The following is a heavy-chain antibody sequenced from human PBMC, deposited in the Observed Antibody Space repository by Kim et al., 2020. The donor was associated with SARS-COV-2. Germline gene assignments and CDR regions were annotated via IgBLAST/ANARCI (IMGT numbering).Heavy chain of an antibody. CDR1: GGSISSSSYY. J-gene: IGHJ4*02. Sequence: SETLSLTCTVSGGSISSSSYYWGWIRQPPGKGLEWIGSIYYSGSTYYNPSLKSRVTISVDTSKNQFSLKLSSVTAADTAVYYCARVGGYCSSTSCPFDYWGQGTLVTVSS. D-gene: IGHD2-2*01. V-gene: IGHV4-39*01. CDR2: IYYSGST. CDR3: ARVGGYCSSTSCPFDY.